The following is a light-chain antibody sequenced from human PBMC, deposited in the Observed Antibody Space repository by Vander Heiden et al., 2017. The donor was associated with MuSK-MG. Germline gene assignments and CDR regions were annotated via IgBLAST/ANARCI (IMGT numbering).Light chain of an antibody. CDR3: QSYDSSLSALYV. Sequence: QSVLTQPPSVSGAPGQRVTISCTGSSSNIGAGYDVPWYQQLPGTAPQPPNFGNRNRPSGVPDRFSGSKSGTSASLAITGLQAEDEADYYCQSYDSSLSALYVFGTGTKVTVL. V-gene: IGLV1-40*01. J-gene: IGLJ1*01. CDR1: SSNIGAGYD. CDR2: GNR.